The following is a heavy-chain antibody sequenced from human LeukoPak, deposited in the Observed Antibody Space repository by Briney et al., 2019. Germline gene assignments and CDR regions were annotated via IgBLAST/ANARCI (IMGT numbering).Heavy chain of an antibody. CDR2: INWNGGST. J-gene: IGHJ3*02. V-gene: IGHV3-20*04. CDR1: GFTFDDYG. Sequence: GGSLRLSCAASGFTFDDYGMSWVRQAPGKGLEWVSGINWNGGSTGYADPVKGRFTISRDNAKNSLYLQMNSLRAEDTALYYCARVRNYYDSSGPKRGAFDIWGQGTMVTVSS. CDR3: ARVRNYYDSSGPKRGAFDI. D-gene: IGHD3-22*01.